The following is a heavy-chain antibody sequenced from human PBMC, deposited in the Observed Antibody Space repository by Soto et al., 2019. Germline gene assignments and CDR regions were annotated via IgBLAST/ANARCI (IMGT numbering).Heavy chain of an antibody. Sequence: GASVKVSCKASAYSFTTYHIHWVRQAPGQGLEWMGLINPDAGATNYAQRFQGRLRLTRDTSTSTVYMELRSLRFDDTAVYYCARGDIVLVPASEGNWFDPWGQGTLVTVYS. V-gene: IGHV1-46*01. J-gene: IGHJ5*02. CDR2: INPDAGAT. D-gene: IGHD2-2*01. CDR3: ARGDIVLVPASEGNWFDP. CDR1: AYSFTTYH.